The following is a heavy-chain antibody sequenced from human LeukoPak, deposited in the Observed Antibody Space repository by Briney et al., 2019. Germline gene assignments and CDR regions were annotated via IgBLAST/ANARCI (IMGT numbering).Heavy chain of an antibody. Sequence: GGSLRLSCSASGFTFSNYGMHWVRQAPGKGLEWVAVIWFDGSNKYYAESVKGRFTISRDNSKNTLYLQMNSLRAEDTAVYYCARGAEYFQHWGQGTLVTVSS. CDR2: IWFDGSNK. CDR3: ARGAEYFQH. J-gene: IGHJ1*01. CDR1: GFTFSNYG. V-gene: IGHV3-33*01.